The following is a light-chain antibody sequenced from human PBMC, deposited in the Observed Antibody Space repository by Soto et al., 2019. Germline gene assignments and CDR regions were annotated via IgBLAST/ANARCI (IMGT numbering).Light chain of an antibody. Sequence: DIQMTQSPSTLSASVGDRVTITCRASQSIGSWLAWYQQKPGKAPKLLIYKASSLQTGVPSRFSGSGSGTEFTLTISSLQPDDFATYYCQQYNSYSQTFGQGTKV. CDR1: QSIGSW. V-gene: IGKV1-5*03. J-gene: IGKJ1*01. CDR2: KAS. CDR3: QQYNSYSQT.